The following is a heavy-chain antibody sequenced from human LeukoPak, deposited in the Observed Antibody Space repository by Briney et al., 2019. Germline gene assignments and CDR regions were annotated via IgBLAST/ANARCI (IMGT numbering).Heavy chain of an antibody. V-gene: IGHV3-23*01. CDR3: AKDRTNYYDSNGYYPTDFDY. CDR2: ISGSGGST. D-gene: IGHD3-22*01. CDR1: GFTFSSYA. Sequence: GGSLRLSCAASGFTFSSYAMTWVRQAPGKGLEWVSAISGSGGSTYYADSVKGRFTISRDNSKNTLYLQMNSLRAEDTAVYYCAKDRTNYYDSNGYYPTDFDYWGQGTLVTVSS. J-gene: IGHJ4*02.